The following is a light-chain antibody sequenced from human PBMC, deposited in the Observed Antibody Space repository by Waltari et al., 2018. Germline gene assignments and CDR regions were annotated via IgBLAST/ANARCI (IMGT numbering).Light chain of an antibody. CDR1: TSDLVGYHF. CDR2: DVS. V-gene: IGLV2-8*01. Sequence: QSALTQPPSASGSPGQSVTISCPGTTSDLVGYHFVSWYHQHPGKAPKLMISDVSQRPSGVPDRFSASKSGNTASLTVSGLQAEDEADYYCSSYAGNSVVFGGGTKLTVL. J-gene: IGLJ2*01. CDR3: SSYAGNSVV.